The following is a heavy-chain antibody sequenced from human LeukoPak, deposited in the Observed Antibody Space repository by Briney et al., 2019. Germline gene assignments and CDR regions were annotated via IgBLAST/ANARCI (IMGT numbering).Heavy chain of an antibody. Sequence: SETLSLTCAVYGGSFSGYYWSWIRQPPGEGLEWIGEINHSGSTNYNPSLKSRVTISVDTSKNQFSLKLSSVTAADTAVYYCARGTGDSGFNFDYWGQGTLVTVSS. CDR2: INHSGST. J-gene: IGHJ4*02. CDR1: GGSFSGYY. V-gene: IGHV4-34*01. D-gene: IGHD5-12*01. CDR3: ARGTGDSGFNFDY.